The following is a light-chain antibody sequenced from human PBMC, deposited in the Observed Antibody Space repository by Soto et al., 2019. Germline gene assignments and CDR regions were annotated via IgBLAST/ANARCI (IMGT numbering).Light chain of an antibody. V-gene: IGKV3-15*01. Sequence: EIVVTRSPATLSVSPGERATLARRASQTISNNLAWYQQKPGQAPRLLIYGASTRATNIPARFSGSGSGTQFTLTISSLQSEDFGTYYCQQYNAWPGTFGQGTKV. J-gene: IGKJ1*01. CDR3: QQYNAWPGT. CDR2: GAS. CDR1: QTISNN.